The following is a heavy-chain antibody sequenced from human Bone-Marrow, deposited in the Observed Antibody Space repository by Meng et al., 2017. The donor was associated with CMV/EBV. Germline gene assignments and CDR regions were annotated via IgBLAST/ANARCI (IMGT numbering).Heavy chain of an antibody. Sequence: ASVKVSCKASGYTFTSYKINWVRQATGQGLEWMGWINPNSGGTNYAQKFQGRVTMTRDTSISTAYMELSRLRSDDTAVYYCASRPSKNQLLERRWFDPWGQGPLVTVSS. CDR1: GYTFTSYK. CDR3: ASRPSKNQLLERRWFDP. J-gene: IGHJ5*02. V-gene: IGHV1-2*02. CDR2: INPNSGGT. D-gene: IGHD2-2*01.